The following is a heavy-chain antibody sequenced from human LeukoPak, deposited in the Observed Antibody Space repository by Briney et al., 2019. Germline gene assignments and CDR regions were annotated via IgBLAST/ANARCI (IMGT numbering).Heavy chain of an antibody. CDR2: IYPRDGST. CDR3: ARDQEGFDY. J-gene: IGHJ4*02. CDR1: GYTFTSYY. V-gene: IGHV1-46*01. Sequence: RASVKVSCKASGYTFTSYYMHWVRQAPGQGLEWMGMIYPRDGSTSYAQKSQGRVTVTRDTSTSTVHMELSGLRSEDTAVYYCARDQEGFDYWGQGTLVTVSS.